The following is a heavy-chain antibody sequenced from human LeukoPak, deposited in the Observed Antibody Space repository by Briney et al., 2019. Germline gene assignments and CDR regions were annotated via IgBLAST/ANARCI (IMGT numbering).Heavy chain of an antibody. CDR3: AKGDCSSGSCYFDY. D-gene: IGHD2-15*01. J-gene: IGHJ4*02. CDR2: LSDTGDST. CDR1: VFTLSNHP. V-gene: IGHV3-23*01. Sequence: PGGSLRLSCAASVFTLSNHPMYLVRQAPGKGLEWVSSLSDTGDSTHYADSVKGRFTISRDSARSALYLQMNSLRAEDTTVYYCAKGDCSSGSCYFDYWGQGSQVTVSS.